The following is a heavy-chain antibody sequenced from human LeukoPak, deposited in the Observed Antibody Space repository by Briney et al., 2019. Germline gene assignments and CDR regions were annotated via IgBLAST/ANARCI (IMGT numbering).Heavy chain of an antibody. CDR3: ARAPPGGYDFWSGYQYYFDY. CDR1: GGTFSSYA. V-gene: IGHV1-69*13. CDR2: IIPIFGTA. J-gene: IGHJ4*02. D-gene: IGHD3-3*01. Sequence: ASVKVSCKASGGTFSSYAISWVRQAPGQGLEWMGGIIPIFGTANYAQKFQGRVTITADESTSTAYMELSSLRSEDTAVYYCARAPPGGYDFWSGYQYYFDYWGQGTLVTVSS.